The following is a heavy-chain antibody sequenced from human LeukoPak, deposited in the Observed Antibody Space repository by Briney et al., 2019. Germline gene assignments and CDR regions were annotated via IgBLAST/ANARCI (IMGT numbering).Heavy chain of an antibody. V-gene: IGHV4-59*01. D-gene: IGHD4-17*01. Sequence: SETLSLTCTVSGGSISSYYWRWIRQPPGKGLEWIGYIYYSGSTNYNPSLKSRVTISVDTSKNQFSLKLSSVTAADTAVYYCARVRLFDYGDYRFDYWGQGTLVTVSS. CDR2: IYYSGST. J-gene: IGHJ4*02. CDR3: ARVRLFDYGDYRFDY. CDR1: GGSISSYY.